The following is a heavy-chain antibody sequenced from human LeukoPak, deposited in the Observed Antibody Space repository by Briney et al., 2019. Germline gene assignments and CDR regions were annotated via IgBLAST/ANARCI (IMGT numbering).Heavy chain of an antibody. CDR1: GYTFTSYG. V-gene: IGHV1-2*06. Sequence: ASVKVSCKASGYTFTSYGISWVRQAPGQGLEWMGRINPNSGGTNYAQKFQGRVTMTRDTSISTAYMELSRLRSDDTAVYYCARPAPYYDSSGYYLYYFDYWGQGTLVTVSS. D-gene: IGHD3-22*01. CDR2: INPNSGGT. J-gene: IGHJ4*02. CDR3: ARPAPYYDSSGYYLYYFDY.